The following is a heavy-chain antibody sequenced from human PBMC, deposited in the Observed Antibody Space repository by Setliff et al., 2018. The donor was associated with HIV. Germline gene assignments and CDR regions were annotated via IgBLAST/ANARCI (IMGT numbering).Heavy chain of an antibody. J-gene: IGHJ3*01. CDR1: GGSISSGSYY. V-gene: IGHV4-61*02. Sequence: PSETLSLTCTVSGGSISSGSYYWSWIRQPAGKGLEWIGRISTSGSTNYNPSHKSRVTLSVDTSKNQFSLKLSSVIAADTALYYCASERWLQNGDAFDVWGQGTMVTV. D-gene: IGHD5-12*01. CDR3: ASERWLQNGDAFDV. CDR2: ISTSGST.